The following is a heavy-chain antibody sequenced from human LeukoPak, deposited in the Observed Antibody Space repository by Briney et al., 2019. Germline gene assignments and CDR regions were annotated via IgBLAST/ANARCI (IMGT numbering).Heavy chain of an antibody. J-gene: IGHJ3*02. Sequence: QTGGSLRLSCAASGSTFSSYEMNWVRQAPGKGLEWVSYISSSGSIIYYADSVKGRFTISRDSAKNSLYLQMNSLRAEDTAVYYCARGAYYYDSSGYYGAFDIWGQGTMVTVSS. V-gene: IGHV3-48*03. CDR3: ARGAYYYDSSGYYGAFDI. D-gene: IGHD3-22*01. CDR1: GSTFSSYE. CDR2: ISSSGSII.